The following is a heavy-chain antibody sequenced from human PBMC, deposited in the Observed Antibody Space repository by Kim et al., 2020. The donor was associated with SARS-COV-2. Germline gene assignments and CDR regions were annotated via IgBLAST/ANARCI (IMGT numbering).Heavy chain of an antibody. J-gene: IGHJ4*02. V-gene: IGHV1-69*01. CDR3: ARDRWSGYQLLPIHYFDY. D-gene: IGHD2-2*01. Sequence: QGRVTITADESTSTAYMELSSLRSEDTAVYYCARDRWSGYQLLPIHYFDYWGQGTLVTVSS.